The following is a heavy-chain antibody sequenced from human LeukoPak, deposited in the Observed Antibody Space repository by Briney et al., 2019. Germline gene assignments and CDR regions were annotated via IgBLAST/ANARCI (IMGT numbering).Heavy chain of an antibody. CDR1: GGSISSSSYY. D-gene: IGHD3-10*01. Sequence: SETLSLTCTVSGGSISSSSYYWGWIRQPPGKGLEWIGSIYYSGSTCYNPSLKSRVTISVDTSKNQFSLKLSSVTAADTAVYYCARTGTSITLDRGYFDYWGQGTLVTVSS. V-gene: IGHV4-39*01. CDR3: ARTGTSITLDRGYFDY. CDR2: IYYSGST. J-gene: IGHJ4*02.